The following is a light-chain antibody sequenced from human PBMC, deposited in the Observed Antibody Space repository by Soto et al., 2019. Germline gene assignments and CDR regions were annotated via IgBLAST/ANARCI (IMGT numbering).Light chain of an antibody. J-gene: IGKJ1*01. V-gene: IGKV3-20*01. CDR1: QSLSSNY. CDR3: QQYDTFPRT. CDR2: GAS. Sequence: EIVLTQSPGTLSLSPGDRATVSCRASQSLSSNYLAWYQQKPGQAPKLLIYGASRRATAIPDRFSGSGSGTDFALTITRLEPADFAVYFCQQYDTFPRTFGQGTKVEIQ.